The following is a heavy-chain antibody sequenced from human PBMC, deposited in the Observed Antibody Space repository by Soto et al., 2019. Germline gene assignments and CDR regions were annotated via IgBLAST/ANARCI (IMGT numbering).Heavy chain of an antibody. J-gene: IGHJ6*02. V-gene: IGHV1-69*01. D-gene: IGHD1-7*01. CDR3: ARARTGTTSYYYYYGMDV. CDR2: IIPIFGTA. CDR1: GGTFSSYA. Sequence: QVQLVQSGAEVKKPGSSVKVSCKASGGTFSSYAISLVRQAPGQGLEWMGGIIPIFGTANYAQKFQGRVTITADESTSTAYMELSSLRSEDTAVYYCARARTGTTSYYYYYGMDVWGQGTTVTVSS.